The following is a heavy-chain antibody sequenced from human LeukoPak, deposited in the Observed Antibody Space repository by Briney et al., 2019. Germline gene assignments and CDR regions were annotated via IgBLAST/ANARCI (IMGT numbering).Heavy chain of an antibody. D-gene: IGHD2-2*01. J-gene: IGHJ6*02. Sequence: APVKVSCKASGGTFSSYAISWVRQAPGQGLEWMGGIIPIFGTANYAQKFQGRVTITADESTSTAYMELSSLRSEDTAVYYCARVLSPAVPSTTLGCMDVWGQGTTVTVSS. CDR3: ARVLSPAVPSTTLGCMDV. CDR2: IIPIFGTA. CDR1: GGTFSSYA. V-gene: IGHV1-69*13.